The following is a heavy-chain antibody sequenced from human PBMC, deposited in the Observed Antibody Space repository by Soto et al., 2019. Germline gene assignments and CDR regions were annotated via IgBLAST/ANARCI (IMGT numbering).Heavy chain of an antibody. D-gene: IGHD4-17*01. CDR1: GGTFSSYA. Sequence: SVKVSCKASGGTFSSYAISWVRQAPGQGLEWMGGIIPIFGTANYAQKFQGRVTITADESTSTAYMELSSLRSEDTAVYYCARRLRYDYYYYGMDVWGQGTRVTVSS. V-gene: IGHV1-69*13. CDR2: IIPIFGTA. J-gene: IGHJ6*02. CDR3: ARRLRYDYYYYGMDV.